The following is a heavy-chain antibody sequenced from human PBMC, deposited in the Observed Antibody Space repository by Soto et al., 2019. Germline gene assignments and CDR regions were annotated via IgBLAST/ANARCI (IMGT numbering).Heavy chain of an antibody. Sequence: QVQLQQWGAGLLKPSETLSLTCAVSGGSLSGYYLSWIRQSPGKGKEWIAEINHRGSTNYNPSLMSRLTVSVDSSKNQVSLKLRSLTAADTAVYYCARLDENSGLWDGYFDYWGQGTLVTVSS. V-gene: IGHV4-34*01. CDR3: ARLDENSGLWDGYFDY. CDR1: GGSLSGYY. CDR2: INHRGST. J-gene: IGHJ4*02. D-gene: IGHD3-22*01.